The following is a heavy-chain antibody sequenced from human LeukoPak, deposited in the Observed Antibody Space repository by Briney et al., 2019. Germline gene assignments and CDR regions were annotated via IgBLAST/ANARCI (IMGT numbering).Heavy chain of an antibody. V-gene: IGHV4-30-4*08. CDR1: SGSIGSSSNY. J-gene: IGHJ3*02. D-gene: IGHD3-16*02. CDR2: IYYSGST. CDR3: ARSYDYVWGSYRYTSGGAFDI. Sequence: SETLSLTCTVSSGSIGSSSNYWGWIRQPPGKGLEWIGYIYYSGSTYYNPSLKSRVTISVDTSKNQFSLKLSSVTAADTAVYYCARSYDYVWGSYRYTSGGAFDIWGQGTMVTVSS.